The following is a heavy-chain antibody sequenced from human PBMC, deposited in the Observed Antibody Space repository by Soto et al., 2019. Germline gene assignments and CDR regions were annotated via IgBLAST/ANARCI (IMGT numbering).Heavy chain of an antibody. CDR2: ISAYNGNT. D-gene: IGHD2-15*01. CDR1: GYTFTSYG. J-gene: IGHJ6*02. CDR3: ARERIVVVVAATEYYYYYGMDV. Sequence: KASGYTFTSYGISWVRQAPGQGLEWMGWISAYNGNTNYAQKLQGRVTMTTDTSTSTAYMELRSLRSDDTAVYYCARERIVVVVAATEYYYYYGMDVWGQGTTVTVSS. V-gene: IGHV1-18*01.